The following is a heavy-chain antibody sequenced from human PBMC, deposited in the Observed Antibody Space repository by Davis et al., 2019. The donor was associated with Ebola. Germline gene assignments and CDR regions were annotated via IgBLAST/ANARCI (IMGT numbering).Heavy chain of an antibody. V-gene: IGHV3-48*02. CDR1: GFTFSSYS. CDR3: ARVGIVVAPPFNSHYGMDV. CDR2: ISSSSSTI. J-gene: IGHJ6*02. Sequence: GESLKISCAASGFTFSSYSMNWVRQAPGKGLEWVSYISSSSSTIYYADSVKGRFTISRDNAKNSLYLQMNSLRDEDTAVYYCARVGIVVAPPFNSHYGMDVWGQGTTVTVSS. D-gene: IGHD3-22*01.